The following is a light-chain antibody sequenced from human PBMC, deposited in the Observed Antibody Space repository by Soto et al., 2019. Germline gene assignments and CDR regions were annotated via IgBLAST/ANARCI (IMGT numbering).Light chain of an antibody. CDR3: QQRSTWPPFS. Sequence: EIVLKLSPATLSLSLGERATLSGRASQSIGSYLAWYQHKLGQPPRLLIYDASNRATGIPVRFSGSGSGTDFTLTISSLEPEDFAVYYCQQRSTWPPFSFGPGTKVDIK. CDR1: QSIGSY. V-gene: IGKV3-11*01. CDR2: DAS. J-gene: IGKJ3*01.